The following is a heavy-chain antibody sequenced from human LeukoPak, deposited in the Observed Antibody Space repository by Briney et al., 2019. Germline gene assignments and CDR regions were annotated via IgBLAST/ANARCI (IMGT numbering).Heavy chain of an antibody. CDR2: ISYDGSNK. V-gene: IGHV3-30*04. CDR3: AREGTMVRGVIHY. J-gene: IGHJ4*02. D-gene: IGHD3-10*01. Sequence: GRSLRLSCAASGFTFSSYAMHWVRQAPGKGLEWVVVISYDGSNKYYADSVKGRFTISRDNSKNTLYLQMNSLRAEDTAVYYCAREGTMVRGVIHYWGQGTLVTVSS. CDR1: GFTFSSYA.